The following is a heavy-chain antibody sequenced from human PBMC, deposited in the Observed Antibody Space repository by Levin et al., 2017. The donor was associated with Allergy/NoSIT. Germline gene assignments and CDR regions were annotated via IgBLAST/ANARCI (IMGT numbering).Heavy chain of an antibody. CDR2: ISYDGSSK. Sequence: LSLTCAASGFTFSSYAMHWVRQAPGKGLEWVALISYDGSSKYYGESVKGRFTISRDNSKNTLYLQMNSLRADDTAVYYCARSDCSTTSCYGNPFGYWGQGTLVTVSS. V-gene: IGHV3-30*04. CDR3: ARSDCSTTSCYGNPFGY. J-gene: IGHJ4*02. CDR1: GFTFSSYA. D-gene: IGHD2-2*01.